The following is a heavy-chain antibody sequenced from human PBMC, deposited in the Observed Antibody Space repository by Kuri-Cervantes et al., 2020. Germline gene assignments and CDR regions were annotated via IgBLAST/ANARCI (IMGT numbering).Heavy chain of an antibody. CDR1: GYTFTSYG. D-gene: IGHD1-26*01. CDR3: ARGSGSYFEIHPRYYYFDY. J-gene: IGHJ4*02. CDR2: ISAYNGNT. V-gene: IGHV1-18*01. Sequence: ASVKVSCKASGYTFTSYGISWVRQAPGQGLEWMGWISAYNGNTNYAQKLQGRVTMTTDTSTSTAYMELRSLRSEDTAVYYCARGSGSYFEIHPRYYYFDYWGQGTLVTVSS.